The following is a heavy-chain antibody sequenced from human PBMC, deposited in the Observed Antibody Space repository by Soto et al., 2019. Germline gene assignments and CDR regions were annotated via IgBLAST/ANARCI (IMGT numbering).Heavy chain of an antibody. CDR1: GGTFSNYG. CDR3: ARDRYYDSSGYYYESAY. J-gene: IGHJ4*02. Sequence: QVQLVQSGAEVKMPGASVKVSCKASGGTFSNYGISWVRQAPGQGLEWMGGIIPRLGSTKSAQSFQDRVTFTADESTSTAYMELSSLRSEDTAVYYCARDRYYDSSGYYYESAYWGQGTLVTVSS. CDR2: IIPRLGST. V-gene: IGHV1-69*01. D-gene: IGHD3-22*01.